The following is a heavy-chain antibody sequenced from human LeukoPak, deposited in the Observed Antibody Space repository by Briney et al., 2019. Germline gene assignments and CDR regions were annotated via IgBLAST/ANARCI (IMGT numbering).Heavy chain of an antibody. CDR1: GYSFTSYW. CDR2: MYPGDSDT. Sequence: GESLKISCKGSGYSFTSYWIGWVRQMPGKGLEWMGIMYPGDSDTRYSPSFQGQVTISADKSITTAYLQWSSLKASDTAMYFCATGEITNYFDYWGQGTLVTVSS. J-gene: IGHJ4*02. CDR3: ATGEITNYFDY. V-gene: IGHV5-51*01. D-gene: IGHD3-10*01.